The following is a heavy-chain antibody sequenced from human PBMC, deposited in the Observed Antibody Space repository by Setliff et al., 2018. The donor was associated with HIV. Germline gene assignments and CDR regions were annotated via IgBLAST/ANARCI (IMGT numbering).Heavy chain of an antibody. Sequence: SETLSLTCTVSGGSISSYYWSWIRQPPGKGLEWIGYIYSSGTTQYNPSVESRVTMSLDTSRDQFSLRLTSVTAADTAVYFCARLRITMIMMLNYFDYWGQGTLVTVSS. V-gene: IGHV4-4*09. CDR2: IYSSGTT. D-gene: IGHD3-22*01. J-gene: IGHJ4*02. CDR1: GGSISSYY. CDR3: ARLRITMIMMLNYFDY.